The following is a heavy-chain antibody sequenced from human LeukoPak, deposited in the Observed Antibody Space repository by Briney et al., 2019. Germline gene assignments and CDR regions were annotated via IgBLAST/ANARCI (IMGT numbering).Heavy chain of an antibody. D-gene: IGHD4-17*01. CDR3: ARDLGTTVTTYLDY. CDR2: ISSSSSYI. V-gene: IGHV3-21*01. CDR1: GFTFSSYS. J-gene: IGHJ4*02. Sequence: GGSLRLSCAASGFTFSSYSMNWVRQAPGKGLEWVSSISSSSSYIYYADSVKGRFTISRDNAKNSLYLQMNSLRAEDTAVYYCARDLGTTVTTYLDYWGQGTLVTVSS.